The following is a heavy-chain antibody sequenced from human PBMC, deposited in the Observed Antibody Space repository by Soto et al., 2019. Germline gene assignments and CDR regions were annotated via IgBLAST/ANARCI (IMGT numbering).Heavy chain of an antibody. CDR2: IYYSGST. CDR1: GGSISSYY. CDR3: ARHVYDFWSGSVDYYYYMDV. V-gene: IGHV4-59*08. J-gene: IGHJ6*03. Sequence: QVQLQESGPGLVKPSETLSLTCTVSGGSISSYYWSWIRQPPGKGLEWIGYIYYSGSTNYNPSLKRRVTISVDTSKNQFSLKLSSVTAADTAVYYCARHVYDFWSGSVDYYYYMDVWGKGTTVTVSS. D-gene: IGHD3-3*01.